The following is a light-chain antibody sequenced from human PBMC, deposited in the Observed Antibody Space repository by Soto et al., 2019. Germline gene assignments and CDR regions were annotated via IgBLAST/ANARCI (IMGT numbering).Light chain of an antibody. J-gene: IGKJ4*02. Sequence: IQMTQSPSTMSASVGDRVTIACRASQSISDLLAWYQQKPGEAPKLLIYKASSLEGGVPSRFSGSGSGTQFSLTISSLQPDDFATYYCQQYDNYSPFGGGTKVEI. CDR1: QSISDL. CDR3: QQYDNYSP. CDR2: KAS. V-gene: IGKV1-5*03.